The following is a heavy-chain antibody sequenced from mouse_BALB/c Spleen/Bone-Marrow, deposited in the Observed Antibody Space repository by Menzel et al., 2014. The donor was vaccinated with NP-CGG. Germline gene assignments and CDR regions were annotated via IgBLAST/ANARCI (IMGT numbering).Heavy chain of an antibody. Sequence: EVMLVESGGGLVKLGGSLKLSCAASGFTFSSYYMSWVRPTPEKRLELVAAINSYGGSTYYPDTVKGRFTISRDNAKNTLYLQMSSLKSEDTALYYCAGSYYGSTFDYWGQGTTLTVSS. V-gene: IGHV5-6-2*01. CDR2: INSYGGST. CDR1: GFTFSSYY. D-gene: IGHD1-1*01. J-gene: IGHJ2*01. CDR3: AGSYYGSTFDY.